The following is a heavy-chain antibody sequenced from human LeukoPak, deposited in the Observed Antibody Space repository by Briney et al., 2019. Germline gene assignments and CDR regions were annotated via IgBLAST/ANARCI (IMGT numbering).Heavy chain of an antibody. J-gene: IGHJ6*02. CDR3: ATCSSAHRWYYYYGMDV. D-gene: IGHD6-6*01. Sequence: ASVKVSCKVSGYTLTELSMHWVRQAPGKGLEWMGGFDLEDGETIYAQKFQGRVTMTEDTSTDTAYMELSSLRSEDTAVYYCATCSSAHRWYYYYGMDVWGQGTTVTVSS. CDR1: GYTLTELS. CDR2: FDLEDGET. V-gene: IGHV1-24*01.